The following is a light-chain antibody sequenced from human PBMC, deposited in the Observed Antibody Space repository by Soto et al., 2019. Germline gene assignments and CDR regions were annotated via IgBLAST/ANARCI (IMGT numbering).Light chain of an antibody. CDR1: QSVSSN. V-gene: IGKV3-15*01. J-gene: IGKJ4*01. CDR2: GAS. CDR3: KQHNSSPLT. Sequence: IVMTQSLAILSVSPGERATLSCRASQSVSSNLAWYQQKPGQAPRLLIYGASTRATGIPARFSGSGSGKEFTLTISSLQSEDFAVYYCKQHNSSPLTFGGGTKVENX.